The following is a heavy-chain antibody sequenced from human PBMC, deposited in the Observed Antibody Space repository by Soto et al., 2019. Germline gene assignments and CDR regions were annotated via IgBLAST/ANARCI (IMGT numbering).Heavy chain of an antibody. V-gene: IGHV2-5*02. Sequence: QITLNESGPPVVKPTETLTLTCTFSGFSLTTSGVGVGWVRQSPGKAPEWLAFIYWDDDKRYSTSLKSRLTITKDTSKNQVVLTMANVDPADTATYYCAHRVLRAVFGLVTTTAIYFDFWGQGTPVVVSS. CDR2: IYWDDDK. J-gene: IGHJ4*02. D-gene: IGHD3-3*01. CDR3: AHRVLRAVFGLVTTTAIYFDF. CDR1: GFSLTTSGVG.